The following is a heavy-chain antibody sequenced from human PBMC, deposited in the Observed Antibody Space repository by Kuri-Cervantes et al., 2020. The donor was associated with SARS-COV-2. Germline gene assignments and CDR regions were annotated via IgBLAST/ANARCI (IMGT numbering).Heavy chain of an antibody. J-gene: IGHJ6*02. CDR2: ISAYNGNT. Sequence: ASVKVSCKASGYTFTSYGISWVRQAPGQGLEWMGWISAYNGNTNYAQKLQGRVTMTTDTSTSTAYMELSSLRSEDTAVYYCASPKGTLVRGVIKGYYYYYGMDVWGQGTTVTVSS. CDR3: ASPKGTLVRGVIKGYYYYYGMDV. V-gene: IGHV1-18*01. D-gene: IGHD3-10*01. CDR1: GYTFTSYG.